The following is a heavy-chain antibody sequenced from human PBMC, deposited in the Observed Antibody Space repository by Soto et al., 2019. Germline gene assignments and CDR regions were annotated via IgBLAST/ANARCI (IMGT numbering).Heavy chain of an antibody. CDR3: AREHVRPLIGSMDV. CDR2: INPYRGAT. D-gene: IGHD5-12*01. Sequence: ASLKVSCKASGYRFTDHYMHWVRQAPGQGLEWMGWINPYRGATNYAQKFQGRVTMTRDTSISTAYMELSRLRSDDTAVYWCAREHVRPLIGSMDVRREVPTFTVS. CDR1: GYRFTDHY. V-gene: IGHV1-2*02. J-gene: IGHJ6*02.